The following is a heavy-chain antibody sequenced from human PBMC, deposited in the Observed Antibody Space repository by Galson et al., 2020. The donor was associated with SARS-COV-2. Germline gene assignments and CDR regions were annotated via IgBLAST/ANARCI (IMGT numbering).Heavy chain of an antibody. D-gene: IGHD6-6*01. CDR3: ASSPSIAGSGTRFLFQH. V-gene: IGHV3-30*01. CDR1: GFPFSTYA. J-gene: IGHJ1*01. Sequence: GESLKISCAASGFPFSTYAMHWVRQAPGKGLEWVAAISYDGSYKHDVDSLKGRFTISRDNSKNTLYLQMNSLRPEDTAVYYCASSPSIAGSGTRFLFQHWAQGTLVTVSS. CDR2: ISYDGSYK.